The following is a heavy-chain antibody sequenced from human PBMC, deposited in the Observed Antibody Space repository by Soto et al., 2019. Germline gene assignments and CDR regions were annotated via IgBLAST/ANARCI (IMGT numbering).Heavy chain of an antibody. Sequence: EVQLLESGGGLLQPGGSLRLSCATSGFTFNNYAMSWVRQAPGKGLEWVSLISWDGGSTYYADSVKGRFTISRDNSKNSLYLQMNSLRTEDTALYYCAKDGAYYDFWSGYSPRRYWFDPWGQGTLVTVSS. CDR3: AKDGAYYDFWSGYSPRRYWFDP. V-gene: IGHV3-43*02. CDR2: ISWDGGST. J-gene: IGHJ5*02. D-gene: IGHD3-3*01. CDR1: GFTFNNYA.